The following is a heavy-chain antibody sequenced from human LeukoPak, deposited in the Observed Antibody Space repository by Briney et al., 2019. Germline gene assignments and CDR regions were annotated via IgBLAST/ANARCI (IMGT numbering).Heavy chain of an antibody. CDR3: ARVETGVGPDY. Sequence: SETLSLTCAVCGGSFSGYFWSWIRQPPGQGLEWIGEINDRGSINHNPSFRSRVTLSVDTSKMQLSLKLTSVTAADTAVYYCARVETGVGPDYWGQGTLVTVSS. D-gene: IGHD1-26*01. J-gene: IGHJ1*01. CDR2: INDRGSI. V-gene: IGHV4-34*01. CDR1: GGSFSGYF.